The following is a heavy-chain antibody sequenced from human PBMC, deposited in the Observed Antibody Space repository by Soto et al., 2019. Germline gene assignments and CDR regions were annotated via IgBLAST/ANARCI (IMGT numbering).Heavy chain of an antibody. CDR1: GASISSYY. CDR2: IHYSGTI. V-gene: IGHV4-59*01. Sequence: SETLSLTCSVSGASISSYYWSWIRQPPGKGLEWIGYIHYSGTINYNPSLKSRVTISIDMFKSQVSLKLTSVTAADTAAYYCARDRDAYNRFDPWGQGTLVTVSS. J-gene: IGHJ5*02. CDR3: ARDRDAYNRFDP. D-gene: IGHD1-1*01.